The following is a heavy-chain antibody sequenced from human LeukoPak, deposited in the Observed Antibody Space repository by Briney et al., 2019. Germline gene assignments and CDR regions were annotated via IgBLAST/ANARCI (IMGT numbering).Heavy chain of an antibody. Sequence: GASVKVSCKASGYTFTSYGINWLRQAPGQGLEWMGRSSLNNVNKNYIEKLQGRVTMTTDTSTSTAHMELRSLRPDDTAVYYCARDQSPLNGGYSEGEVLDCWGQGTLVTVSS. CDR1: GYTFTSYG. V-gene: IGHV1-18*01. D-gene: IGHD5-12*01. CDR2: SSLNNVNK. CDR3: ARDQSPLNGGYSEGEVLDC. J-gene: IGHJ4*02.